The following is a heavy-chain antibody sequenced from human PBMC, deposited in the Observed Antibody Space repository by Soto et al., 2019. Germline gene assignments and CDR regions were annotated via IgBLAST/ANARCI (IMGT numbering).Heavy chain of an antibody. CDR3: AREYSSSSRSGFDY. D-gene: IGHD6-6*01. J-gene: IGHJ4*02. CDR1: GGTFSSYT. CDR2: IIPILGIA. V-gene: IGHV1-69*08. Sequence: QVQLVQSGAEVKKPGSSVKVSCKASGGTFSSYTISWVRQAPGQGLEWMGRIIPILGIANYAQKFQGRVTITADKSTSTAYMELSSLRSEDTAVYYCAREYSSSSRSGFDYWGQGTLVTVSS.